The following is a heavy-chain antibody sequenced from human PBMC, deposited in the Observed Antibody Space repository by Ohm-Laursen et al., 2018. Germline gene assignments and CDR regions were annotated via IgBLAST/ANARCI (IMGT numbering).Heavy chain of an antibody. Sequence: ASVKVSCNASGYAFTNHFMHWVRQAPGQGLEWMGMINPSGGSTRYAQKFQGRVTMTRDTSMSTVYMELSGLRSDDTAVYYCARAYGSYGYVVIDYWGQGTLVTVSS. CDR1: GYAFTNHF. CDR3: ARAYGSYGYVVIDY. J-gene: IGHJ4*02. D-gene: IGHD5-18*01. CDR2: INPSGGST. V-gene: IGHV1-46*01.